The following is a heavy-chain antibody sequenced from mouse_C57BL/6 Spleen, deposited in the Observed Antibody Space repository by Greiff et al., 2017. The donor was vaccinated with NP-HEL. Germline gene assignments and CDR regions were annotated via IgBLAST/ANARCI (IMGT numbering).Heavy chain of an antibody. Sequence: VQLQQPGAELVKPGASVKLSCKASGYTFTSYWMQWVKQRPGQGLEWIGEIDPSDSYTNYNQKFKGKATLTVDTSSSTAYMQLSSLTSEDSAVYYCTYGSSTWFAYWGQGTLVTVSA. CDR1: GYTFTSYW. CDR3: TYGSSTWFAY. J-gene: IGHJ3*01. V-gene: IGHV1-50*01. CDR2: IDPSDSYT. D-gene: IGHD1-1*01.